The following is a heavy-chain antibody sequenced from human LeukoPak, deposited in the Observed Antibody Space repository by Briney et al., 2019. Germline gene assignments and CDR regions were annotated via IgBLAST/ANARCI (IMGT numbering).Heavy chain of an antibody. D-gene: IGHD3-9*01. CDR3: ARGGDILTGYDWRRYYYYMDV. CDR2: INHSGST. J-gene: IGHJ6*03. V-gene: IGHV4-34*01. Sequence: SETLSLTCAVYGGSFSGYYWSWIRQPPGKGLEWIGEINHSGSTNYNPSLKSRVTISVDTSKDQFSLKLSSVTAADTAVYYCARGGDILTGYDWRRYYYYMDVWRKGTTVTVSS. CDR1: GGSFSGYY.